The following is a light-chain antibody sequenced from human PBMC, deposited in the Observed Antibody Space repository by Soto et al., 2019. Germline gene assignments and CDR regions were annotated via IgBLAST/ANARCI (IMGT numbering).Light chain of an antibody. CDR1: QSISMW. CDR3: QQAASFPIT. CDR2: QAS. Sequence: DIHMTQSPSTLSACGGDSVTHACRASQSISMWLAWYQQKPGKAPKLLIYQASSLESGVPSRFSGSGSGTEFTLTISSLQLEDFATYYCQQAASFPITFGQGTRLEIK. J-gene: IGKJ5*01. V-gene: IGKV1-5*03.